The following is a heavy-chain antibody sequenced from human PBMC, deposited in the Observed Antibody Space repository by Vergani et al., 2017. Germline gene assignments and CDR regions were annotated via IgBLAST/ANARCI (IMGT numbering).Heavy chain of an antibody. CDR3: ASEGRYGSSTSCLVGFGLLD. CDR2: IYTSGST. V-gene: IGHV4-61*02. D-gene: IGHD2-2*01. CDR1: GGSISSGSYY. J-gene: IGHJ4*02. Sequence: QVQLQESGPGLVKPSQTLSLTCTVSGGSISSGSYYWSWIRQPAGKGLVWIGRIYTSGSTNSNPSLKSRVTISVDTSKNQFSLKLSSVTAADTAVYYCASEGRYGSSTSCLVGFGLLDWGQGTLVTVSS.